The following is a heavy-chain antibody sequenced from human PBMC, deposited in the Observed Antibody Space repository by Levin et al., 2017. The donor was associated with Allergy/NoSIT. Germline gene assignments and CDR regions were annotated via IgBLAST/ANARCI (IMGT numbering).Heavy chain of an antibody. Sequence: GESLKISCAASGFTFSSYGMHWVRQAPGKGLEWVAVISYDGSNKYYADSVKGRFTISRDNSKNTLYLQMNSLRAEDTAVYYCAKDLLTVAGTLVTTIYYYYGMDVWGQGTTVTVSS. J-gene: IGHJ6*02. V-gene: IGHV3-30*18. CDR2: ISYDGSNK. CDR1: GFTFSSYG. D-gene: IGHD6-19*01. CDR3: AKDLLTVAGTLVTTIYYYYGMDV.